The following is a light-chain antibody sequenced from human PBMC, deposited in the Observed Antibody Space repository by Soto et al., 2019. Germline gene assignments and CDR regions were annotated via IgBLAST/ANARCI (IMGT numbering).Light chain of an antibody. J-gene: IGKJ2*01. V-gene: IGKV3-11*01. CDR2: DAF. CDR1: RTIDIY. Sequence: EVVLTQSPATLSLSPGERATLSCRASRTIDIYLAWYQQKPGQAPRLLIYDAFQRAAGIPTRFSGSGSGTDFTLTITSLEPEDFAVYYCQQRSNWSPPFTFGQGTKREI. CDR3: QQRSNWSPPFT.